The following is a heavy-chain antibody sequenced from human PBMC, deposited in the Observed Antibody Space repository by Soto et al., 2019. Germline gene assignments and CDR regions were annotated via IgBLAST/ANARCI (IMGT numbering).Heavy chain of an antibody. CDR3: AIGNPDWFDP. V-gene: IGHV4-38-2*01. J-gene: IGHJ5*02. CDR2: IYRGGIT. CDR1: GYSISSGLY. Sequence: SETLSLTCAVSGYSISSGLYWGWIRQPPGKGLEWIGTIYRGGITYYNPSLKSRVTISIDTSKNHFSLRLSSVTATDTAVYFCAIGNPDWFDPCGQGTLVTVSS. D-gene: IGHD1-1*01.